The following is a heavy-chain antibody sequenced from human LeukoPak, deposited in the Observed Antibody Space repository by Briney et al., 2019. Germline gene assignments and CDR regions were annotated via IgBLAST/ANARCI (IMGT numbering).Heavy chain of an antibody. CDR1: GGSISTYY. CDR3: ARDQGDTAMAHPFDY. D-gene: IGHD5-18*01. J-gene: IGHJ4*02. Sequence: SETLSLTCTVSGGSISTYYWSWIRQPPGKGLEWIGFISFSGSTNYNPSLKSRVTISIDTSKDQFSLKLSSVTAADTAVYYCARDQGDTAMAHPFDYWGQGTLVTVSS. CDR2: ISFSGST. V-gene: IGHV4-59*01.